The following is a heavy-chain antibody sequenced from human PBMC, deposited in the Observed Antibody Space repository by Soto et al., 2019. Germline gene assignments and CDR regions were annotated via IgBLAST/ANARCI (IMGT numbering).Heavy chain of an antibody. CDR2: IIPIFGTA. Sequence: SVKVSCKASGGTFSSYAISWVRQAPGQGLEWMGGIIPIFGTANYAQKFQGRVTITADESTSTAYMELRSLRSDDTAVYYCARDPGDDFWSGVPYYYYYGMDVWGQGTTVTVSS. V-gene: IGHV1-69*13. D-gene: IGHD3-3*01. CDR1: GGTFSSYA. CDR3: ARDPGDDFWSGVPYYYYYGMDV. J-gene: IGHJ6*02.